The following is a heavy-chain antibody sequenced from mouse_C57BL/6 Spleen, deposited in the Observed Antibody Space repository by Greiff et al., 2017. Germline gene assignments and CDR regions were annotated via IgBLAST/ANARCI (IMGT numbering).Heavy chain of an antibody. CDR2: IYPGDGDT. J-gene: IGHJ1*03. Sequence: QVQLQQSGPELVKPGASVKISCKASGYAFSSSWMNWVKQRPGKGLEWIGRIYPGDGDTNYNGKFKGKATLTADKSSSTAYMQLSSLTSEDSAVYFCAREKITTVRDFDVWGTGTTVTVSS. CDR3: AREKITTVRDFDV. CDR1: GYAFSSSW. D-gene: IGHD1-1*01. V-gene: IGHV1-82*01.